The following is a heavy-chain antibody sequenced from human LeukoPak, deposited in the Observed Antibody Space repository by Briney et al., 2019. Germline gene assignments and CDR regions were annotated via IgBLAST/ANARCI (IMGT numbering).Heavy chain of an antibody. J-gene: IGHJ5*02. CDR3: ARHITMVRGVNYNWFDP. CDR1: GYTFTSYG. Sequence: ASVKVSCKASGYTFTSYGISWVRQAPGQGLEWMGWISAYNGNTNYAQKLQGRVTMTTDTSTSIAYMELRSLRSDDTAVYYCARHITMVRGVNYNWFDPWGQGTLVTVSS. CDR2: ISAYNGNT. D-gene: IGHD3-10*01. V-gene: IGHV1-18*01.